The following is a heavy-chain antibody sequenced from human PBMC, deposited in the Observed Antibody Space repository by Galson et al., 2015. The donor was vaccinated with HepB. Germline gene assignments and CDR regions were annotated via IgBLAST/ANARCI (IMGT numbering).Heavy chain of an antibody. Sequence: SLRLSCAASGFTFDDYAMHWVRPTPGKGLEWVSGISWHSGSIGYADSVKGRFTISRDNAKNSLYLQMNSLRAEDTALYYCTKDFSPYSSGWSPKYFDYWGQGTLVAFSS. J-gene: IGHJ4*02. CDR3: TKDFSPYSSGWSPKYFDY. V-gene: IGHV3-9*01. CDR2: ISWHSGSI. CDR1: GFTFDDYA. D-gene: IGHD6-19*01.